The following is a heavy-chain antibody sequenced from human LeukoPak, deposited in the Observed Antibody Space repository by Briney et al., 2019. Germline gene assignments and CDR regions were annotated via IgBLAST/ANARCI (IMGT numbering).Heavy chain of an antibody. D-gene: IGHD2-15*01. J-gene: IGHJ6*03. CDR1: GFTYSIYT. CDR2: ISSGNSYI. CDR3: TRDGGRYCSAGSCYKGSADTYYYYYMDV. V-gene: IGHV3-21*01. Sequence: GGSLRLSCAASGFTYSIYTMNWVRQAPGKGLEWVSSISSGNSYIFYADSVKGRFTISRGNAKNSLYLQMNSLRAEDTAVYYCTRDGGRYCSAGSCYKGSADTYYYYYMDVWGKGTTVTVSS.